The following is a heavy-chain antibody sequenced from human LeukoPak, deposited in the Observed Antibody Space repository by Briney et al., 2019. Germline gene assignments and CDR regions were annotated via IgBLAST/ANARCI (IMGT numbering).Heavy chain of an antibody. Sequence: PSETLSLTCAVSGDSISTPNWWGWVRQPPGKGLEWIWEIYHSGSTNVNPSLKSRVILSVDKSKNQFSLKVNSVTAADTAVYYCVGRSAGWELLSYYDYWGQGTLVTVST. J-gene: IGHJ4*02. V-gene: IGHV4-4*02. CDR1: GDSISTPNW. CDR3: VGRSAGWELLSYYDY. CDR2: IYHSGST. D-gene: IGHD1-26*01.